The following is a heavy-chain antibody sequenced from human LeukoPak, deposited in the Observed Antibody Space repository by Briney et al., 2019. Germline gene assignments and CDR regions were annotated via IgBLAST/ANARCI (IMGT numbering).Heavy chain of an antibody. CDR1: GYTFTSYG. D-gene: IGHD6-13*01. J-gene: IGHJ3*02. CDR2: ISAYNGNT. Sequence: GASVKVSCKASGYTFTSYGISWVRQAPGQGLEWMGWISAYNGNTNYAQKLQGRVTMTTDTSTSTAYMELRSLRSDDTAVYYCARRAMGQLVQGYAFDIWGQGTMVTVSS. V-gene: IGHV1-18*01. CDR3: ARRAMGQLVQGYAFDI.